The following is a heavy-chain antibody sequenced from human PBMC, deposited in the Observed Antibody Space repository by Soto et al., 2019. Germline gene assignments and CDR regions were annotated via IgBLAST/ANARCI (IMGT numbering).Heavy chain of an antibody. D-gene: IGHD6-19*01. V-gene: IGHV4-30-2*01. CDR2: IYHSGST. CDR3: ARAQDEPAVAGTLCIDY. Sequence: SETLSLTCAVSGGSISSGGYSWSWIRQPPGKGLEWIGYIYHSGSTYYNPSLKSRVTISVDRSKNQFSLKLSSVTAADTAVYYCARAQDEPAVAGTLCIDYWGQGTLVTVSS. CDR1: GGSISSGGYS. J-gene: IGHJ4*02.